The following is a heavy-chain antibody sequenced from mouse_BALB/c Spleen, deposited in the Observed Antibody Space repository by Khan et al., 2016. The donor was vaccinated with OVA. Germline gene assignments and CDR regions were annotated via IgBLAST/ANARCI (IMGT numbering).Heavy chain of an antibody. CDR3: ASDYERFAY. D-gene: IGHD2-13*01. J-gene: IGHJ3*01. V-gene: IGHV1-7*01. CDR1: GYTFTSYW. CDR2: INPITVYT. Sequence: QVQLQQSGAELAKPGASVKMSCKASGYTFTSYWMHWIKQRPGQGLEWIGYINPITVYTEYNQKFKDKATLTADKSSSTAYMQLSSLTSEDSAVYYCASDYERFAYWGQGNLVTVSA.